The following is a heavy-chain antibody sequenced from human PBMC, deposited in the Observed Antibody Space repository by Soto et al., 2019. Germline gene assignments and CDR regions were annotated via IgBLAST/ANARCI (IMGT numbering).Heavy chain of an antibody. D-gene: IGHD5-12*01. V-gene: IGHV1-69*12. CDR2: IIPIFGTA. Sequence: QVQLVQSGAEVKKPGSSVKVSWKASGGTFSNYAISWVRQAPGQGLEWMGGIIPIFGTANYAQKFQGRVTITADESTSTAYMELSSLRSEDTAIYYCAVGSVDIVPTGMKPFDPWGQGTLVTVSS. J-gene: IGHJ5*02. CDR3: AVGSVDIVPTGMKPFDP. CDR1: GGTFSNYA.